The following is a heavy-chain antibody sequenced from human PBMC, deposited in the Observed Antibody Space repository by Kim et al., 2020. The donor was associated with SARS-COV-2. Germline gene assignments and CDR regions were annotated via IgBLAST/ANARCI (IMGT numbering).Heavy chain of an antibody. J-gene: IGHJ4*02. V-gene: IGHV5-51*01. CDR3: ARRGGTSLPSDY. D-gene: IGHD1-7*01. Sequence: RYSPACQGQVTISADKSISTAYLQWSSLKASDTAMYYCARRGGTSLPSDYWGQGTLVTVSS.